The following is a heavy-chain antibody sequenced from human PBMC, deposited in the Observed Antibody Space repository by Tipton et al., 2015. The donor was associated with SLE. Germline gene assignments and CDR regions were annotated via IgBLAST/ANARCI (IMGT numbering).Heavy chain of an antibody. J-gene: IGHJ4*02. CDR3: ARDLGAADYYFDY. Sequence: TLSLTCAVYGGSFSDYYWSWIRQPPGKGLEWIGEINHSGSTNYNPSLKSRVTMSVDTSKNQFSLKLSSVTAADTAVYYCARDLGAADYYFDYWGQGTLVTVSS. V-gene: IGHV4-34*01. CDR1: GGSFSDYY. CDR2: INHSGST. D-gene: IGHD6-13*01.